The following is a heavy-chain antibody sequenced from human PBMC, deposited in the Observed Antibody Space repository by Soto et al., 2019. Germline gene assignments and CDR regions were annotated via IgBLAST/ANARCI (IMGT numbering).Heavy chain of an antibody. Sequence: QVQLVESGGGVVQPGRSLRLSCAASGFIFNGYGLHWVRQAPGKGLERVAMISYDGSSKYYADSVKGRFTISRDNSKNTVYLQMSSLRPEDTAVYYCTREGNGYKYYFDYWGQGTLVTVSS. CDR1: GFIFNGYG. V-gene: IGHV3-30-3*01. CDR2: ISYDGSSK. J-gene: IGHJ4*02. D-gene: IGHD5-12*01. CDR3: TREGNGYKYYFDY.